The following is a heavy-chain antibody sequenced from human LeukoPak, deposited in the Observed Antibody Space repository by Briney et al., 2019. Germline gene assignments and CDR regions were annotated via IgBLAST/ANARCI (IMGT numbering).Heavy chain of an antibody. D-gene: IGHD6-6*01. CDR1: GGSISSSSYY. Sequence: SETLSLTCTVSGGSISSSSYYWGWIRQPPGKGLEWIGSIYYSGSTYYNPSLKSRVTISVDTSKNQFSLKLSSVTAADTAVYYCAKDRGAARPGGVGDFDYWGQGTLVTVSS. CDR3: AKDRGAARPGGVGDFDY. V-gene: IGHV4-39*02. CDR2: IYYSGST. J-gene: IGHJ4*02.